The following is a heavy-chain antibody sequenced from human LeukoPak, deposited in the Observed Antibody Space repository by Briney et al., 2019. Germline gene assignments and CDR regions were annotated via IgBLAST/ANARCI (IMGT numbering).Heavy chain of an antibody. CDR2: IKSKSDGGTT. CDR1: GFPFTNAW. V-gene: IGHV3-15*01. CDR3: TTENPTDF. J-gene: IGHJ4*02. Sequence: SGGSLRLSCAASGFPFTNAWMSWVRQTPGKGLERVGRIKSKSDGGTTDYAAPVKGRFTISRDDSSNTLYLQLNTVKIEDTAVYYCTTENPTDFWGQGTLVTVSS.